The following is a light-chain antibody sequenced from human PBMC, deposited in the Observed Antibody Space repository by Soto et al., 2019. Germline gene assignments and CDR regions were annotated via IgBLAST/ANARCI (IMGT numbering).Light chain of an antibody. V-gene: IGKV3-15*01. CDR3: QQRSNWPPIT. CDR1: QSVSSN. Sequence: EIVMTQSPAILSVSPGERATVSCRASQSVSSNLAWYQQKPGQAPRLLISGASTGATGIPARFSGSGSGTDFTLTISSLQSEDIAVYYCQQRSNWPPITFGQGTRLEN. J-gene: IGKJ5*01. CDR2: GAS.